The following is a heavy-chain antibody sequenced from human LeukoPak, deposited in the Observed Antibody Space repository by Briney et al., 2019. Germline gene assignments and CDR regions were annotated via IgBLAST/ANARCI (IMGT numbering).Heavy chain of an antibody. CDR3: AKDRDSSSWYTPPDY. CDR2: IRYDGSNK. CDR1: GFTFSSYG. D-gene: IGHD6-13*01. J-gene: IGHJ4*02. V-gene: IGHV3-30*02. Sequence: GGSLRLSCAASGFTFSSYGMHWVRQAPGKGLEWVAFIRYDGSNKYYADSVKGRFTISRDNSKNTLYLQMNSLRAEDTAVYYCAKDRDSSSWYTPPDYWGQGTLVTVSS.